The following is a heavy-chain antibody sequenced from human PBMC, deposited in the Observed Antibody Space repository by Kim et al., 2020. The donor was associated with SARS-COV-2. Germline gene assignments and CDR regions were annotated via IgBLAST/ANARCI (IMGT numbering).Heavy chain of an antibody. D-gene: IGHD3-3*01. V-gene: IGHV3-23*01. CDR3: AIVASKLRFLNFEY. Sequence: YVDSVKGRCTISRHNAKNTLYLHLNSLRAEDTAVYDCAIVASKLRFLNFEYWGQGTLVTVSP. J-gene: IGHJ4*02.